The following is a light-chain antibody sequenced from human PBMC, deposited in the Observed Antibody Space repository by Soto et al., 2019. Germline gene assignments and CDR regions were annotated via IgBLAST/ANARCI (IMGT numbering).Light chain of an antibody. Sequence: QSALTQPPSASGSPGQSVTISCTGTSSDVGGYNSVSWYQQHPGKAPKLMTYEVNKRPSGVPDRFSGSKSGNTASLTVSGLQAEDEADYYCSSYTSSSTLVFGTGTKLTVL. CDR1: SSDVGGYNS. V-gene: IGLV2-8*01. J-gene: IGLJ1*01. CDR2: EVN. CDR3: SSYTSSSTLV.